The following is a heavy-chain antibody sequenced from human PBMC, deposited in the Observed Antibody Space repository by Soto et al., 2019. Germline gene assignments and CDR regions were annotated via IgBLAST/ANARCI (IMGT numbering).Heavy chain of an antibody. J-gene: IGHJ4*02. CDR2: INSIGGST. D-gene: IGHD6-13*01. V-gene: IGHV3-66*01. CDR1: GVTVSRNY. CDR3: ARDGETSSWYVN. Sequence: EVVLVESGGGLVQPGGSLRLSCEVSGVTVSRNYMSWVRQAPGKGLEWVAVINSIGGSTYYADSVKGRFTISRDNSKNMVNLEMNSLRAEDTAVYYCARDGETSSWYVNWGQGTLVTVSS.